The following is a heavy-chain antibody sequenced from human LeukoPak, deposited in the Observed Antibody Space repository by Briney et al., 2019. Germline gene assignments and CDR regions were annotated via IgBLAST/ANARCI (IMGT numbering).Heavy chain of an antibody. V-gene: IGHV3-7*01. D-gene: IGHD2-21*02. CDR3: ARDVVTANPGRYGMDV. Sequence: PGGSLRLSCAASGFTFSTYWMSWVRQAPGKGLEWVANIKQDGSEDYYVDSVKGRFTISRDNAKNSLYLQMNSLRAEDTAVYYCARDVVTANPGRYGMDVWGQGTTVTVSS. CDR2: IKQDGSED. CDR1: GFTFSTYW. J-gene: IGHJ6*02.